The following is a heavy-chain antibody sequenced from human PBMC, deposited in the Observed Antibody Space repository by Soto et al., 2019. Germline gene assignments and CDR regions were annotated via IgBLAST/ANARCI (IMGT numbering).Heavy chain of an antibody. J-gene: IGHJ5*02. CDR3: AREPLSRITGTNYNWFDP. Sequence: PSATQSLTSTASDGSIGSGDYYWSWIRQPPWKGLEWIGYIYYSGSTYYNPSLKSRVTISVDTSKNQFSLKLSSVTAADTAVYYCAREPLSRITGTNYNWFDPWGQGTLVTVSS. V-gene: IGHV4-30-4*01. CDR2: IYYSGST. D-gene: IGHD1-20*01. CDR1: DGSIGSGDYY.